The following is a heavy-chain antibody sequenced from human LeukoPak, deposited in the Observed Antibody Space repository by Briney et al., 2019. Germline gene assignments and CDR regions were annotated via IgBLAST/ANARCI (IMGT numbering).Heavy chain of an antibody. Sequence: PSETLSLTCAVYGGSFSDYHWSWIRQPPGKGLEWTGDINLSGGTNYNPSLKSRVTISVDTSKSQSSLKLSSVTAADTAVYYCARHVVYYGSGTRGRYFDYWGQGTLVTVSS. V-gene: IGHV4-34*01. D-gene: IGHD3-10*01. CDR3: ARHVVYYGSGTRGRYFDY. CDR1: GGSFSDYH. CDR2: INLSGGT. J-gene: IGHJ4*02.